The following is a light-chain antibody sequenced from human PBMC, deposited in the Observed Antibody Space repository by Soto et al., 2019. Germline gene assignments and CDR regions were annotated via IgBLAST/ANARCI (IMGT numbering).Light chain of an antibody. Sequence: QSVLTQPRSVSESPGQSVTISCTGTSSDVGGYNYVSWYQQHPGKAPKLMIYDISKRPSGVPDRFSGSKSGNTASLTISGVRAEDEADYYCCSYAGTPDVFGTGTKLTVL. J-gene: IGLJ1*01. CDR1: SSDVGGYNY. V-gene: IGLV2-11*01. CDR3: CSYAGTPDV. CDR2: DIS.